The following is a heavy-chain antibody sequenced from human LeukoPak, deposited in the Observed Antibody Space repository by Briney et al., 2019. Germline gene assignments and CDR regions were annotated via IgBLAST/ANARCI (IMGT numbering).Heavy chain of an antibody. J-gene: IGHJ4*02. Sequence: PGGSLRLSCAASGFTFSSYAMSWVRQAPGKGLEWVPYISSSGSTIYYADSVKGRFTISRDNAKNSLYLQMNSLRAEDTAVYYCARDPSVEMAPGVDYWGQGTLVTVSS. D-gene: IGHD5-24*01. CDR2: ISSSGSTI. V-gene: IGHV3-48*04. CDR3: ARDPSVEMAPGVDY. CDR1: GFTFSSYA.